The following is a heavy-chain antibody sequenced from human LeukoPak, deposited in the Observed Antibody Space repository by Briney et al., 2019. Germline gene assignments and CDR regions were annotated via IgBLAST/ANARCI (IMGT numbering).Heavy chain of an antibody. CDR3: ARGRYSGCEGYVDY. V-gene: IGHV6-1*01. CDR2: TYYYNSKWYI. Sequence: SQTLSLTCAISGDSVSSNSASWNWFRQSPSRGLEWLGRTYYYNSKWYIDYAVSVESRITISPDTSKNQLSLQLNSVTPEDTAVYYCARGRYSGCEGYVDYWGQGTLVTVSS. D-gene: IGHD5-12*01. CDR1: GDSVSSNSAS. J-gene: IGHJ4*02.